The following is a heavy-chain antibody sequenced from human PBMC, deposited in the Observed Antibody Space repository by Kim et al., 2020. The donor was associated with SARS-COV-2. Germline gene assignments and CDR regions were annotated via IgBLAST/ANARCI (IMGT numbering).Heavy chain of an antibody. Sequence: DSVKGRFTISRDNAKNSLYLQMNSLRAEDTAVYYCARDQGTVVVPAAMGYWGQGTLVTVSS. J-gene: IGHJ4*02. V-gene: IGHV3-21*01. D-gene: IGHD2-2*01. CDR3: ARDQGTVVVPAAMGY.